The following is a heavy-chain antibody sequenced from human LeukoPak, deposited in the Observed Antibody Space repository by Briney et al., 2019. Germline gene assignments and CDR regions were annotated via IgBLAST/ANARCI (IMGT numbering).Heavy chain of an antibody. Sequence: GALRLSCAAAGFTFSSYWMHWVRQAPGKGLVWVSRINSDGSSTNYADSVKGRFTISRDNAKNTLYPQMNSLRAEDTAVYYCAELGITMIGGVWGKGTTVTISS. D-gene: IGHD3-10*02. CDR1: GFTFSSYW. CDR2: INSDGSST. J-gene: IGHJ6*04. V-gene: IGHV3-74*01. CDR3: AELGITMIGGV.